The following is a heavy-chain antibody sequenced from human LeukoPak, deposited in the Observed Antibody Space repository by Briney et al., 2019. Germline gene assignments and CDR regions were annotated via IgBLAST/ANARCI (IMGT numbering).Heavy chain of an antibody. CDR3: TRGALNRRGIITGTSFDY. J-gene: IGHJ4*02. CDR1: GFTFGDYA. V-gene: IGHV3-49*03. CDR2: IRSKAYGCTT. D-gene: IGHD1-7*01. Sequence: PGGSLRLSCTASGFTFGDYAMSWFRQAPGKGLEWVGFIRSKAYGCTTEYAASVKGRFTISRDDSKSIAYLQMNSLKTEDTAVYYCTRGALNRRGIITGTSFDYWGQGTLVTVSS.